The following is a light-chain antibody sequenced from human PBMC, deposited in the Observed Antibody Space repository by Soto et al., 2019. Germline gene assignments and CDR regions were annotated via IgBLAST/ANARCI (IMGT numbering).Light chain of an antibody. CDR2: GAS. CDR3: QQYNKGLT. V-gene: IGKV3-15*01. CDR1: QSVSSN. J-gene: IGKJ4*01. Sequence: EIVLTQPPATPSVSPGERATLSCRASQSVSSNLAWYQQKPGQAPRLLIYGASTRATGIPARFSGSGSGTEFTLTISSLQSEDFAVYYCQQYNKGLTFGGGAKVDVK.